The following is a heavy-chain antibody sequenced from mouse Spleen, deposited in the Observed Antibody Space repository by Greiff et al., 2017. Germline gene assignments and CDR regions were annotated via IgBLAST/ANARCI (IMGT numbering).Heavy chain of an antibody. CDR2: IWSGGST. CDR1: GFSLTSYG. CDR3: ARKGGLRRGTGYAMDY. J-gene: IGHJ4*01. D-gene: IGHD2-4*01. V-gene: IGHV2-4*02. Sequence: QVQLQQSGPGLVQPSQSLSITCTVSGFSLTSYGVHWVRQPPGKGLEWLGVIWSGGSTDYNAAFISRLSISKDNSKSQVFFKMNSLQADDTAIYYCARKGGLRRGTGYAMDYWGQGTSVTVSS.